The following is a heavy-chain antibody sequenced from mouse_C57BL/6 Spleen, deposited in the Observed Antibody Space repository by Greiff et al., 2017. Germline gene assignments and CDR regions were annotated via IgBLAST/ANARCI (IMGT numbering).Heavy chain of an antibody. CDR3: ARGATTELDYFDY. CDR1: GYTFTDYN. D-gene: IGHD1-1*01. V-gene: IGHV1-22*01. Sequence: VQLQQSGPELVKPGASVKMSCKASGYTFTDYNMHWVKQSHGKSLEWIGYINPNNGGTSYNQKFKGKATLTVNKSSSTAYMELRSLTSEDSAVYYSARGATTELDYFDYWGQGTTLTVSS. J-gene: IGHJ2*01. CDR2: INPNNGGT.